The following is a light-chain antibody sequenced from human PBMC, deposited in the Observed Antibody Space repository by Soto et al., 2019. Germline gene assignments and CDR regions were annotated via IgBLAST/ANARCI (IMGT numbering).Light chain of an antibody. J-gene: IGKJ1*01. Sequence: DIQMTQFPSPLSASVGDRVNITCRASQGISTWLAWYQQKPERAPKSLIYAASRLQSGVPPRFSGSGSETDFTLTISSLQPEDFATYYCQQYNRYPRTFGQGTKVEIK. CDR2: AAS. V-gene: IGKV1D-16*01. CDR1: QGISTW. CDR3: QQYNRYPRT.